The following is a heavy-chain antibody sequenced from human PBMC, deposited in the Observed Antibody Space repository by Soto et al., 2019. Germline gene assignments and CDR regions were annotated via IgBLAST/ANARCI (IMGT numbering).Heavy chain of an antibody. Sequence: RWGSLRLSCAASGFTVISSNINWVRHSPFKGLECVSVIYSGGSTYFADSVKGRFTISRDNSKNTLYLQMNSLRAEDTAVYYCARVSPTATADTYYYSGLDVWGQGTTVTVSS. J-gene: IGHJ6*02. D-gene: IGHD6-13*01. CDR1: GFTVISSN. V-gene: IGHV3-53*01. CDR3: ARVSPTATADTYYYSGLDV. CDR2: IYSGGST.